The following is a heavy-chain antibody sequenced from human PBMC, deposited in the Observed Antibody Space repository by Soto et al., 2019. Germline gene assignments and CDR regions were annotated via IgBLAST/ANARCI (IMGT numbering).Heavy chain of an antibody. D-gene: IGHD3-9*01. V-gene: IGHV3-33*01. CDR1: GFTFSSYG. CDR3: ARAPTYYDILTGYRYYYYYGMDV. J-gene: IGHJ6*02. CDR2: RWYDGRNK. Sequence: GGSLRLSCAASGFTFSSYGMHWVRQAPGKGLEWVAVRWYDGRNKYYADSVKGRFTISRDNSKNTLYLQMNSLRAEDTAVYYCARAPTYYDILTGYRYYYYYGMDVWGQGTTVTVSS.